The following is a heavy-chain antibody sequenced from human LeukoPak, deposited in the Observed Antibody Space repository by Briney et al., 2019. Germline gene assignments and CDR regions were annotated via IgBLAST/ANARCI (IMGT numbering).Heavy chain of an antibody. V-gene: IGHV1-69*01. CDR1: GGTFSSYA. CDR3: AREGGYSYAFDP. CDR2: IIPIFGTA. Sequence: ASVKVSCKASGGTFSSYAISWVRQAPGQGLEWMGGIIPIFGTANYAQKFQGRVTITADESTSTAYMELSSLRSEDTAVYYCAREGGYSYAFDPWAQGTLVTVSS. D-gene: IGHD5-18*01. J-gene: IGHJ5*02.